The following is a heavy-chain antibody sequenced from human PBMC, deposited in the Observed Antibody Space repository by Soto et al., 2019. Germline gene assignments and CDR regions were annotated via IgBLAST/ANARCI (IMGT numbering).Heavy chain of an antibody. D-gene: IGHD6-6*01. Sequence: PGGSLRLSCAASGFTVTNAWMNWVRQAPGKGLEWVSSISSSSSYIYYADSVKGRFTISRDNAKNSLYLQMNSLRAEDTAVYYCARVSGSSSVDYWGQGTLVTVSS. V-gene: IGHV3-21*01. CDR2: ISSSSSYI. CDR3: ARVSGSSSVDY. CDR1: GFTVTNAW. J-gene: IGHJ4*02.